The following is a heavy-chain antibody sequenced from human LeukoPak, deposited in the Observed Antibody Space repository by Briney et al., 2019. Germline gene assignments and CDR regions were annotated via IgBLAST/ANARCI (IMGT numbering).Heavy chain of an antibody. D-gene: IGHD6-13*01. Sequence: SSETLSLTCTVSGGSISSSSYYWGWIRQPPGKGLEWIGSIYYSGSTYYNPSLKSRVTISVDTSKNQFSLKLSSVTAADTAVYYCARTEAAGSYYFDYWGQGTLVTVSS. V-gene: IGHV4-39*01. CDR2: IYYSGST. CDR3: ARTEAAGSYYFDY. J-gene: IGHJ4*02. CDR1: GGSISSSSYY.